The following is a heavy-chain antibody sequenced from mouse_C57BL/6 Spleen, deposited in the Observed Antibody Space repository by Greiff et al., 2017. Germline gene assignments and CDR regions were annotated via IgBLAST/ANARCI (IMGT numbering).Heavy chain of an antibody. CDR1: GYTFTSYG. V-gene: IGHV1-81*01. J-gene: IGHJ4*01. D-gene: IGHD2-5*01. CDR3: ARSDSYYSNYVAMDD. CDR2: IYPRSGNT. Sequence: QVQLQQSGAELARPGASVKLSCKASGYTFTSYGISWVKQRTGQGLEWIGEIYPRSGNTYYNEKFKGKATLTADKSSSTAYMVLRSLTSEDSAVYCCARSDSYYSNYVAMDDWGQGTSVTVSS.